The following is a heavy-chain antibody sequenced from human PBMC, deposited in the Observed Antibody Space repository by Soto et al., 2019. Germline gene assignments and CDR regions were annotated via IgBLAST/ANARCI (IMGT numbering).Heavy chain of an antibody. Sequence: EVQLLESGGGLVQPGGSLRLSCAASGFSFSISAMSWVRQAPGKGLEWVSTISGGVVGTYYADSVKGRFTISRDNSKDTLYLQMNSLRAEDTAVYFCTKRNYYIDYWGQGTLVTVSS. CDR3: TKRNYYIDY. V-gene: IGHV3-23*01. CDR2: ISGGVVGT. CDR1: GFSFSISA. D-gene: IGHD1-7*01. J-gene: IGHJ4*02.